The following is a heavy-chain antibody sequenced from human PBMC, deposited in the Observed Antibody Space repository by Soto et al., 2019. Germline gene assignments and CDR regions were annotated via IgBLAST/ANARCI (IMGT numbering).Heavy chain of an antibody. CDR2: IYYSGST. Sequence: SQTKSLSWTVSGGTISSGGYYWSWIRQHPGKGLEWIGYIYYSGSTYYNPSLKSRVTISVDTSKNQFSLKLSSVTAADTAVYYCARDSITGTSYAFDIWGQGTMVTVSS. CDR1: GGTISSGGYY. D-gene: IGHD1-7*01. J-gene: IGHJ3*02. V-gene: IGHV4-31*02. CDR3: ARDSITGTSYAFDI.